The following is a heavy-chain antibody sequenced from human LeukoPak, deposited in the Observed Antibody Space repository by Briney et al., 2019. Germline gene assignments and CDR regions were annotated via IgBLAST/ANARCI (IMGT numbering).Heavy chain of an antibody. CDR2: ITWNSGNI. D-gene: IGHD3-22*01. V-gene: IGHV3-9*01. CDR1: GFTFGDYA. Sequence: PGRSLRLSCAASGFTFGDYAMHWVRQAPGKGLEWVSGITWNSGNIDYADSVKGRFTISRDNAKNSLYLQMNSLRAEDTALYYCAKGSSGYYGVYFDYWGQGTLVTVSS. CDR3: AKGSSGYYGVYFDY. J-gene: IGHJ4*02.